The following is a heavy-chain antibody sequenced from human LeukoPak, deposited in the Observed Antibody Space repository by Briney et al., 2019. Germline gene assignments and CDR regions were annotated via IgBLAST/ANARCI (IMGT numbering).Heavy chain of an antibody. CDR3: ASCSRYCSSTSCYTEWWFDP. CDR1: GDSISSSSYY. Sequence: SQTLSLTCTVSGDSISSSSYYWGWIRQPPGKGLEWIGSFYYSGSTYYNPSLKSRVTISVDRSKNQFSLKLSSVTAADTAVYYCASCSRYCSSTSCYTEWWFDPWGQGTLVTVSS. V-gene: IGHV4-39*07. J-gene: IGHJ5*02. D-gene: IGHD2-2*02. CDR2: FYYSGST.